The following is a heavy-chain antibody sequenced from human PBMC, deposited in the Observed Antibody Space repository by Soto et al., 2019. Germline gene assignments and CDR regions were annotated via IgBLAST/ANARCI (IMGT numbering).Heavy chain of an antibody. CDR2: ISTYDGNT. D-gene: IGHD2-15*01. CDR1: GYSFTIYG. V-gene: IGHV1-18*01. Sequence: ASVKVSCKASGYSFTIYGITWVRQAPGQGLEWMGWISTYDGNTNYAQNFQGRVSMARDTSTSTAYMELRSLRSDDTAVYYCARDRGRSCIGGICPFDYWGQGTLVTVSS. J-gene: IGHJ4*02. CDR3: ARDRGRSCIGGICPFDY.